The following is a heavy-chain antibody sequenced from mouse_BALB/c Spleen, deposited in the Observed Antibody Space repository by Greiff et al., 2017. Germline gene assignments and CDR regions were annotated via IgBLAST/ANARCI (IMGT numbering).Heavy chain of an antibody. Sequence: QVQLKESGPGLVAPSQSLSITCTVSGFSLTSYGVHWVRQPPGKGLEWLGVIWAGGSTNYNSALMSRLSISKDNSKSQVFLKMNSLQPDDTAMYYCARDYYGSSSPPFFAYWGQGTLVTVSA. J-gene: IGHJ3*01. CDR3: ARDYYGSSSPPFFAY. CDR2: IWAGGST. D-gene: IGHD1-1*01. V-gene: IGHV2-9*02. CDR1: GFSLTSYG.